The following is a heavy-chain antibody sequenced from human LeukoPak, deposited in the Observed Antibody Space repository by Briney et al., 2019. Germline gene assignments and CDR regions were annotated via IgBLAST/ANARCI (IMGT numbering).Heavy chain of an antibody. D-gene: IGHD6-19*01. CDR2: IYYSGST. CDR3: ARGGWYFHY. Sequence: SETLSLTCTVSGGSISSYYWSWIRQPPGKGLEWIGYIYYSGSTNYNPSLKSRFTISVDTSKNQFSLKLRPVTAADTAVYYCARGGWYFHYWGQGTLVTVSS. V-gene: IGHV4-59*01. J-gene: IGHJ4*02. CDR1: GGSISSYY.